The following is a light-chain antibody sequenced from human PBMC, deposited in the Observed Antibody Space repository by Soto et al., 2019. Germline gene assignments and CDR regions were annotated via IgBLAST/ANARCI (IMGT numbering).Light chain of an antibody. CDR1: QSVSSK. CDR2: DTS. V-gene: IGKV3-11*01. CDR3: QQRNNWPPLIT. J-gene: IGKJ5*01. Sequence: EMLITHTPHTLSVSPGERDTPSCRASQSVSSKLAWYQQNTGQAPRLLIYDTSTRATGIPARFSGSGSGTDFTLTISSLEPEDFAVYYCQQRNNWPPLITFGQGTKLEIK.